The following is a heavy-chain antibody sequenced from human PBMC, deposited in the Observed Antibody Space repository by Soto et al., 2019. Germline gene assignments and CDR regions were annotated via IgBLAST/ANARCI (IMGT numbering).Heavy chain of an antibody. CDR1: GYTFTGYY. D-gene: IGHD2-2*01. V-gene: IGHV1-2*04. J-gene: IGHJ6*02. CDR2: INPNSGGT. CDR3: ARGGRGYCSSTSCPYYYHYGMDV. Sequence: ASVKVSCKASGYTFTGYYMHWVRQAPGQGLEWMGWINPNSGGTNYAQKFQGWVTMTRDTSISTAYMELSRLRSGDTAVYYCARGGRGYCSSTSCPYYYHYGMDVWGQGTTVTVSS.